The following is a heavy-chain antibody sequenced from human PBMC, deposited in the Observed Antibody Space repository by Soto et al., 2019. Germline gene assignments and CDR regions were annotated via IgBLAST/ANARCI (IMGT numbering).Heavy chain of an antibody. CDR3: PTNPVYSSGRWFDP. D-gene: IGHD6-19*01. CDR2: ISSSSSTI. Sequence: EVQLVESGGGLVQPGGSLRLSCAASGFTFSSYSMNWVRQAPGKGLEWVSYISSSSSTIYYADSVKGRFTISRDTAKNSLYLTXHSLRDADTALYYCPTNPVYSSGRWFDPSRPGTLV. CDR1: GFTFSSYS. J-gene: IGHJ5*02. V-gene: IGHV3-48*02.